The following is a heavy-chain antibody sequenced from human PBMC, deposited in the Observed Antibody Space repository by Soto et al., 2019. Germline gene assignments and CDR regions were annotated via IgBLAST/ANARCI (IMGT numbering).Heavy chain of an antibody. J-gene: IGHJ4*02. CDR3: ARGTVTIFGVVTPPDY. CDR2: IIPMLGVT. V-gene: IGHV1-69*02. CDR1: GGTFSSYT. D-gene: IGHD3-3*01. Sequence: QVPLVQSGAEVQKPGSSVKVSCKASGGTFSSYTFDWVRQAPGQGLEWMGRIIPMLGVTHYAQKFQGRVTITADKSASTAYMELSSLTSEDTAVYYCARGTVTIFGVVTPPDYWGQGTLVTVSS.